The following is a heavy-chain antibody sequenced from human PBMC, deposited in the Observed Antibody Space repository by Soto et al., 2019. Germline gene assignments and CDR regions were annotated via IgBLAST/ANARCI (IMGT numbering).Heavy chain of an antibody. V-gene: IGHV3-23*01. CDR1: GFTFSSYA. CDR3: AQCLSNWFGDRHY. D-gene: IGHD3-10*01. Sequence: EVQLLESGGGLVQPGGSLRLSCAASGFTFSSYAMTWVRQAPGKGLEWVSSISASGSNPYYADSVKGRFTISRDNSKNPLYLQLNRLRPEDAALYYCAQCLSNWFGDRHYWGQGTLVSLSS. J-gene: IGHJ4*02. CDR2: ISASGSNP.